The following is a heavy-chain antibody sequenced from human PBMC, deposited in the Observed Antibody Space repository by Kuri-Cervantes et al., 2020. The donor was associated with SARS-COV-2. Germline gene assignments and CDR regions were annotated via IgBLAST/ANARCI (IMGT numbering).Heavy chain of an antibody. J-gene: IGHJ4*02. D-gene: IGHD1-7*01. V-gene: IGHV4-34*01. CDR1: GGSFSGYY. Sequence: ESLKISCAVYGGSFSGYYWSWIRQPPGKGLEWIGEINHSGSTNYNPSLKSRVTISVDTSKNQFSLKLSSVTAVDTAVYYCAKRHFEGSITGTTRGTFDYWGQGTLVTVSS. CDR3: AKRHFEGSITGTTRGTFDY. CDR2: INHSGST.